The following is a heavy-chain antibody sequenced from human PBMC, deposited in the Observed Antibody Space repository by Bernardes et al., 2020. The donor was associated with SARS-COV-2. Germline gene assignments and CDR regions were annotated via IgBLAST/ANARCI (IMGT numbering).Heavy chain of an antibody. Sequence: VKVSCQAPGGPFSSHAISWVRQAPGQGLEWMGRIIPIFGTANYAQKFQGRVTITADESTSTAYMELSSLRSEDTAVYYCARASPYYDSSGYPFDYWGQGTLVTVSS. CDR3: ARASPYYDSSGYPFDY. CDR1: GGPFSSHA. CDR2: IIPIFGTA. V-gene: IGHV1-69*15. J-gene: IGHJ4*02. D-gene: IGHD3-22*01.